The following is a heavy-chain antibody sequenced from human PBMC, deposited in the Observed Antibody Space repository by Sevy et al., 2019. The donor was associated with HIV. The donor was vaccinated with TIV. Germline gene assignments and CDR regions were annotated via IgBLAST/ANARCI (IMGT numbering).Heavy chain of an antibody. CDR2: IKHDGSEK. V-gene: IGHV3-7*01. J-gene: IGHJ3*02. D-gene: IGHD3-22*01. Sequence: GGSLRLSCAASGFTFSSYWMSWVRQAPGKGLEWVANIKHDGSEKYYVDSVKGRFTISRDNAKNSLYLQMNSLRAEDTAVYYCASIYDSSGYYYSDAFDIWGQGTMVTVSS. CDR1: GFTFSSYW. CDR3: ASIYDSSGYYYSDAFDI.